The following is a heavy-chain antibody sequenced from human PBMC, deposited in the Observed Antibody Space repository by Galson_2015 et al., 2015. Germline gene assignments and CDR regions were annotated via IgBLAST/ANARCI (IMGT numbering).Heavy chain of an antibody. CDR2: IDPSDSYT. J-gene: IGHJ4*02. Sequence: QSGAEVKKPGESLRISCKGSGYSFTSYWISWVRQMPGKGLEWMGRIDPSDSYTNYSPSFQGHVTISADKSISTAYLQWSSLKASDTAMYYWARAGPGESRITMVRGVPYPDYWGQGTLVTVSS. D-gene: IGHD3-10*01. CDR1: GYSFTSYW. V-gene: IGHV5-10-1*01. CDR3: ARAGPGESRITMVRGVPYPDY.